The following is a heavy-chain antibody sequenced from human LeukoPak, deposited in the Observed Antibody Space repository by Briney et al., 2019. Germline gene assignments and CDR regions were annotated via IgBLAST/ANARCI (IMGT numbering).Heavy chain of an antibody. Sequence: PGGSLRLSCAASGFIVSSNYMSWVHQAPGKGLEWLSDIYSGGNRYYADSVKGRFTISRDNSKNTLYLQMNSLRVEDTAVYYCCGSSGHYNLYFDHWGQGALVTVSS. V-gene: IGHV3-53*01. CDR2: IYSGGNR. CDR3: CGSSGHYNLYFDH. CDR1: GFIVSSNY. J-gene: IGHJ4*02. D-gene: IGHD3-22*01.